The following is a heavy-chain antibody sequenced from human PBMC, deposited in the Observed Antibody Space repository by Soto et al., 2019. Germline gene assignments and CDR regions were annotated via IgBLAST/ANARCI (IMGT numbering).Heavy chain of an antibody. Sequence: GGSLRLSYAASGFTFGSYGMHWVRQAPGKGLEWVAVISYDGSNKYYADSVKGRFTISRDNSKNTLYLQMNSLRAEDTAVYYCAKGGRGYSYGYWLDYWGQGTLVTVSS. CDR1: GFTFGSYG. CDR3: AKGGRGYSYGYWLDY. J-gene: IGHJ4*02. V-gene: IGHV3-30*18. D-gene: IGHD5-18*01. CDR2: ISYDGSNK.